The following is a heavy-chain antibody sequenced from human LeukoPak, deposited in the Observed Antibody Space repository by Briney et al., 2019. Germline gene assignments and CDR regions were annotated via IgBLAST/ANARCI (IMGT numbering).Heavy chain of an antibody. V-gene: IGHV3-15*01. J-gene: IGHJ4*02. D-gene: IGHD6-13*01. CDR2: IKSKTDGGTR. CDR1: GFTFSSYG. CDR3: PTIRGYSSSWPFDY. Sequence: PGGSLRLSCAASGFTFSSYGMHWVRQAPGKGLEWIGRIKSKTDGGTRDYAAPVKGRFTISRDDSKNTLYLQMSSLKTEDTAVYYCPTIRGYSSSWPFDYWGQGILVTVSS.